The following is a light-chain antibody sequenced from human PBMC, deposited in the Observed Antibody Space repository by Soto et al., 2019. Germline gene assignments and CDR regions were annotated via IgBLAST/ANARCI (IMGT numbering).Light chain of an antibody. CDR1: QSISNY. CDR2: AAS. V-gene: IGKV1-39*01. J-gene: IGKJ5*01. CDR3: QQTYSTPIT. Sequence: DIKMTQSPSSLSASVGDRVTIACRASQSISNYLNWYQQRPGKAPKLLIYAASSLQSGVPSRFSGSGSGTDFTLTISSLQPEDFVTYYCQQTYSTPITFGQGTRLEIK.